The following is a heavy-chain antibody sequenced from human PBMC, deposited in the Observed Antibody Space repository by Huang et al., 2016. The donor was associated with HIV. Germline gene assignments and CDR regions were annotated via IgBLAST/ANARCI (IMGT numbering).Heavy chain of an antibody. CDR1: GNTFSGYG. J-gene: IGHJ4*02. V-gene: IGHV1-18*04. CDR2: IGGYNGNT. CDR3: ARDRRPYSGSYLGY. Sequence: QVQLVQSGAEVKKPGASVKFSCKASGNTFSGYGISWVRQAPGQGLEWMGWIGGYNGNTNYVENLQGRVTMTTDTSTSTAYMELRSLRSDDTAVYYCARDRRPYSGSYLGYWGQGTLVTVSS. D-gene: IGHD1-26*01.